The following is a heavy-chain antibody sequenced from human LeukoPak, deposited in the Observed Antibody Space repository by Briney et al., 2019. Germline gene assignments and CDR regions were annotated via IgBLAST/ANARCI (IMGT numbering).Heavy chain of an antibody. J-gene: IGHJ4*02. CDR1: GGTFSSYA. V-gene: IGHV1-69*04. CDR2: IIPIPGIA. D-gene: IGHD2-2*01. CDR3: ARDPADIVVVPAARPVDY. Sequence: ASVKVSCKASGGTFSSYAISWVRQAPGQGLEWMGRIIPIPGIANYAQKFQGRVTIIADKSTSTAYMELSSLRSEDTAVYYCARDPADIVVVPAARPVDYWGQGTLVTVSS.